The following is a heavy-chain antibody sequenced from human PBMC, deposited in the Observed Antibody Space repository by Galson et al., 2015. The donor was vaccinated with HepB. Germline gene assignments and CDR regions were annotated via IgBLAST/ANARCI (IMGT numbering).Heavy chain of an antibody. CDR3: ARDQRIIMVRGHRQTYFYYYGMDV. D-gene: IGHD3-10*01. J-gene: IGHJ6*02. V-gene: IGHV3-48*03. CDR2: ISSSGSTI. Sequence: SLRLSCAASGFTFSSYEMNWVRQAPGKGLEWVSYISSSGSTIYYADSVKGRFTISRDNAKNSLYLQMNSLRAEDTVVYYCARDQRIIMVRGHRQTYFYYYGMDVWGQGTTVTVSS. CDR1: GFTFSSYE.